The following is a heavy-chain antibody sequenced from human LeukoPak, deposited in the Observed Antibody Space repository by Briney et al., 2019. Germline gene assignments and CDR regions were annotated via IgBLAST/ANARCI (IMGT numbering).Heavy chain of an antibody. J-gene: IGHJ1*01. CDR1: GGSISTYY. Sequence: SETLSLTCTVSGGSISTYYWNWIRQPPGKGLEWIGYIYHSGSTNYNPSLRSRVTISVDTSKNQFSLNLNSVTAADTAVYYCARGGAARLHFQNWGQGTLVTVSS. CDR2: IYHSGST. D-gene: IGHD6-6*01. CDR3: ARGGAARLHFQN. V-gene: IGHV4-59*01.